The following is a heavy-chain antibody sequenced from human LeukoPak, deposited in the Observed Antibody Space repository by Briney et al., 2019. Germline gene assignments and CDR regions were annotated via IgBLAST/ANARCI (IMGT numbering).Heavy chain of an antibody. Sequence: PGGSLRLSCAASGFTFDDYGMNWVRQVPGEGLEWVAGINWIGGNTGYADSVKGRFTISRDNAQNSLYLEMNILRAEDTAVYYCARGDWNDYFDYWGQGTLVTVSS. J-gene: IGHJ4*02. V-gene: IGHV3-20*04. CDR1: GFTFDDYG. CDR2: INWIGGNT. CDR3: ARGDWNDYFDY. D-gene: IGHD1-1*01.